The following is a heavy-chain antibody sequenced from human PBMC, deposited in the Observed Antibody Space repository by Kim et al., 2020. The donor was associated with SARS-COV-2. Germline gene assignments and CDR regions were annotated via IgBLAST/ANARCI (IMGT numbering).Heavy chain of an antibody. J-gene: IGHJ4*02. V-gene: IGHV3-33*05. Sequence: GGSLRLSCAASGFTFSSYGMHWVRQAPGKGLEWVAVISYDGSNKYYADSVKGRFTISRDNSKNTLYLQMNSLRAEDTAVYYCARERITMLVVVKPPDFWGERPLVTVSS. CDR1: GFTFSSYG. D-gene: IGHD3-22*01. CDR3: ARERITMLVVVKPPDF. CDR2: ISYDGSNK.